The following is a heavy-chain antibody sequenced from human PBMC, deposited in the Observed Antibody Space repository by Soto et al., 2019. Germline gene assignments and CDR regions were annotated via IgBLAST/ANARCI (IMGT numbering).Heavy chain of an antibody. J-gene: IGHJ6*02. D-gene: IGHD3-22*01. Sequence: GESLKISCKGSGYSFTSYWIGWVRQMPGKGLEWMGIIYPGDSDTKYSPSFKGQVTISADKSISTAYLQWSSLKASDTAMYYCARLDYYDSSGHDYYYGMDVWGQGTTVTVSS. V-gene: IGHV5-51*01. CDR2: IYPGDSDT. CDR3: ARLDYYDSSGHDYYYGMDV. CDR1: GYSFTSYW.